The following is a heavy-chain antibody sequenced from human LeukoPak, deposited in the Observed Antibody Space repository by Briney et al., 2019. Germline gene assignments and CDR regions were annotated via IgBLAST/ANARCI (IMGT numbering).Heavy chain of an antibody. V-gene: IGHV4-34*01. CDR1: GGSFSGYY. CDR3: ASIHSTSRYYYYYMDV. D-gene: IGHD4-11*01. CDR2: INHSGST. J-gene: IGHJ6*03. Sequence: SETLSLTCAVYGGSFSGYYWSWIRQPPGKGLEWIGVINHSGSTNYNPSLKSRVTISVDTSKNQFSLKLSSVTAADTAVYYCASIHSTSRYYYYYMDVWGKGTTVTVSS.